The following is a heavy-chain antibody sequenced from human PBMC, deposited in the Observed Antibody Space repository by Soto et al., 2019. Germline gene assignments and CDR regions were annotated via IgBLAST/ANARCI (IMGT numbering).Heavy chain of an antibody. CDR3: ARGRGGTYDGFDF. CDR2: IFYSGTT. Sequence: PSETLSLTCTVSGGSISSYFWSWIRQPPGEGLEWIGYIFYSGTTNYSPSLKSRVTMSLGTAKNQFSLNLTSVTAADTAVYYCARGRGGTYDGFDFWGQGTMVTVSS. D-gene: IGHD1-26*01. J-gene: IGHJ3*01. V-gene: IGHV4-59*12. CDR1: GGSISSYF.